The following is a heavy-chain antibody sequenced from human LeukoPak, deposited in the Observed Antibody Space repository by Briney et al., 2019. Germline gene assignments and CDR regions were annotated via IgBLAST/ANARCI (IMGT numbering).Heavy chain of an antibody. D-gene: IGHD1-14*01. J-gene: IGHJ4*02. Sequence: PGGSLRLSCAASGFTFSGSAMHWVRQASGKGLEWVGRIRSKANSYATAYAASVKGRFTISRDDSKNTAYLQMNSLRTEDTAVYYCTRHLDNPFNWGQGTLVTVSS. CDR1: GFTFSGSA. CDR3: TRHLDNPFN. CDR2: IRSKANSYAT. V-gene: IGHV3-73*01.